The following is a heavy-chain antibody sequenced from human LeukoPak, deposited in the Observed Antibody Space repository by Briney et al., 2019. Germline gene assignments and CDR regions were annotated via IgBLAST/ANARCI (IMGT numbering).Heavy chain of an antibody. Sequence: GGSLRLSCAASGFTFSSYEMNWVRQAPGKGLEWVSHISSSGSTIYYADSVKGRFTISRDNAKNSLYLQMNSLRAEDTAVYYCARDFEISSGWGQGTLVTVSS. V-gene: IGHV3-48*03. J-gene: IGHJ4*02. CDR3: ARDFEISSG. CDR2: ISSSGSTI. D-gene: IGHD6-19*01. CDR1: GFTFSSYE.